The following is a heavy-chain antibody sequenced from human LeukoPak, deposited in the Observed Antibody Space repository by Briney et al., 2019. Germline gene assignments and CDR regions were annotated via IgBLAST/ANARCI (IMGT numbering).Heavy chain of an antibody. CDR3: AKGPWLAYPYYFDY. CDR1: GFTLSSYG. V-gene: IGHV3-30*18. J-gene: IGHJ4*02. CDR2: KSYDGSNK. Sequence: PGGSLRLSCAASGFTLSSYGMHWVRQAPGKGLEWVAGKSYDGSNKYSADSVKGRFTISRDNSKNTLYLQMNSLRAEDTAVYYCAKGPWLAYPYYFDYWGQGTLVTVSS. D-gene: IGHD6-19*01.